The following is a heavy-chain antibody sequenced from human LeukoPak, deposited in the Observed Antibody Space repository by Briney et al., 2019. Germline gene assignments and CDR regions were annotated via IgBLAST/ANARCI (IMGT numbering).Heavy chain of an antibody. Sequence: ASVKVSCKASGYTFTSYDINWVRQATGQGLEWMGWMNTNSGNTGYAQKFQVRVTITRNTSISTAYMELSSLRSEDTAVYYCARVQSDFWSGRNPYYYYYYMDVWGKGTTVTVSS. CDR3: ARVQSDFWSGRNPYYYYYYMDV. CDR1: GYTFTSYD. J-gene: IGHJ6*03. CDR2: MNTNSGNT. D-gene: IGHD3-3*01. V-gene: IGHV1-8*01.